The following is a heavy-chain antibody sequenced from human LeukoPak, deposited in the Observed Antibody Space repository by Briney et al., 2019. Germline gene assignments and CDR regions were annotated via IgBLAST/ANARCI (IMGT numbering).Heavy chain of an antibody. D-gene: IGHD5-12*01. CDR1: GYTFTGYY. Sequence: ASVKVSCKASGYTFTGYYMHWVRQAPGQGLEWMGIINPSGGSTSYAQKFQGRVTMTRDMSTSTVYMELSSLRSEDTAVYYCARSGYDYPFDYWGQGTLVTVSS. CDR2: INPSGGST. J-gene: IGHJ4*02. V-gene: IGHV1-46*03. CDR3: ARSGYDYPFDY.